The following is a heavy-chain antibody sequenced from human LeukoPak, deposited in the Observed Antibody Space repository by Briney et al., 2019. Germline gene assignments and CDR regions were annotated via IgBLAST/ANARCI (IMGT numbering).Heavy chain of an antibody. J-gene: IGHJ4*02. CDR2: IYYSGST. V-gene: IGHV4-59*01. CDR3: ARGKEVITMLRGLKPGYYFDY. Sequence: SETLSLTCSVSGGSISSYYWSWIRQPPGKGLEWIGYIYYSGSTNYNPSLKSRVTISVDTSKNQFSLKLNSVTAADTAVYYCARGKEVITMLRGLKPGYYFDYWGQGTLVTVSS. CDR1: GGSISSYY. D-gene: IGHD3-10*01.